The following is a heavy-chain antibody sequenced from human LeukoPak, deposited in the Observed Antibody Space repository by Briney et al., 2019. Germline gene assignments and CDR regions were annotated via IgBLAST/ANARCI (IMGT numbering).Heavy chain of an antibody. J-gene: IGHJ4*02. D-gene: IGHD5-12*01. CDR3: ARGLVDTGRSRFDY. CDR1: GDSVSSSNW. Sequence: PSGTLSLTCAVSGDSVSSSNWWSWGRQPPGKGLEWIGEIHHSGSTNYNPSLKSRVTISLDGPKNQLSLKMTSVTAADTAVYYCARGLVDTGRSRFDYWGQGTLVTVSS. CDR2: IHHSGST. V-gene: IGHV4-4*02.